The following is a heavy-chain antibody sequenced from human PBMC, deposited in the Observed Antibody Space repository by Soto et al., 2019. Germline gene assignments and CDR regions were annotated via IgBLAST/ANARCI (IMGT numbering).Heavy chain of an antibody. D-gene: IGHD3-16*01. V-gene: IGHV4-59*01. CDR2: IYYSGST. Sequence: SSETLSLTCTVSGGSISSYYWSWIRQPPGKGLEWIGYIYYSGSTNYNPSLKSRVTISVDTSKNQFSLKLSSVTAADTAVYYCARFTRTYYFDPWGQGTLVTVSS. CDR3: ARFTRTYYFDP. J-gene: IGHJ5*02. CDR1: GGSISSYY.